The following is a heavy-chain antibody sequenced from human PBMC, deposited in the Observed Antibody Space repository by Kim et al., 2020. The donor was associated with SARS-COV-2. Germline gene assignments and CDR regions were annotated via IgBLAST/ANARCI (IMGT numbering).Heavy chain of an antibody. D-gene: IGHD3-16*01. J-gene: IGHJ4*02. Sequence: SETLSLTCTVSGGSISSGSYYWSWIRQPAGKGLEWIGRIYTSGSTNYNPSLKSRVTISVDTSKNQFSLKLSSVTAADTAVYYCARDRIRRDGSLFDYWGQGTLVTVSS. V-gene: IGHV4-61*02. CDR3: ARDRIRRDGSLFDY. CDR1: GGSISSGSYY. CDR2: IYTSGST.